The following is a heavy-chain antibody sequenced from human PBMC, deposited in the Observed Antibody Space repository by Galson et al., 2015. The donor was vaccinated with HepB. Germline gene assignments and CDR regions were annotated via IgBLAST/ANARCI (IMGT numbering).Heavy chain of an antibody. J-gene: IGHJ4*02. CDR2: IIPILGIA. Sequence: SVKVSCKASGGTFSSYTISWVRQAPGQGLEWMGRIIPILGIANYAQKLQGRVTVTTDTSTSTAYMELRSLRSDDTAVYYYARDLFSSSWYPGGFDYWGQGTLVTVSS. D-gene: IGHD6-13*01. CDR3: ARDLFSSSWYPGGFDY. V-gene: IGHV1-69*04. CDR1: GGTFSSYT.